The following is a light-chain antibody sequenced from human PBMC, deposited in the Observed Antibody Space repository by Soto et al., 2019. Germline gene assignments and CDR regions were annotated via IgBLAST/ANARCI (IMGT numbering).Light chain of an antibody. V-gene: IGKV3-20*01. CDR1: QSISSNY. CDR2: GAS. J-gene: IGKJ2*01. Sequence: EIVLTQSPGTLSLSPGDRATLSCRANQSISSNYLAWYQQRPGQAPRLLIYGASNTATGIPDRFSGSGSGTDFTLTISRLEPEDFAVYYCQQYDTSPYTFGRGTKLDIK. CDR3: QQYDTSPYT.